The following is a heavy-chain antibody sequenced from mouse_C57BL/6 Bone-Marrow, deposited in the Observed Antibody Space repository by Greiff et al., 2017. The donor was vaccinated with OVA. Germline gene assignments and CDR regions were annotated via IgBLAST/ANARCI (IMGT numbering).Heavy chain of an antibody. J-gene: IGHJ3*01. Sequence: QVQLKQPGAELVKPGASVKLSCKASGYTFTSYWMQWVKQRPGQGLEWIGEIDPSDSYTNYNQKFKGKATLTVDTSSSTAYMQLSSLTSEDSAVYYWARGGGFAYWGQGTLVTVSA. CDR1: GYTFTSYW. V-gene: IGHV1-50*01. CDR2: IDPSDSYT. CDR3: ARGGGFAY.